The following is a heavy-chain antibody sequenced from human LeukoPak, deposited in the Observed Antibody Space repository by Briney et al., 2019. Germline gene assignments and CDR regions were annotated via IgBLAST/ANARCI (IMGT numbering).Heavy chain of an antibody. Sequence: ASVKASCKVSGYTLTELSMHWVRQAPGKGLEWMGGFDPEDGETIYAQKFQGRVTMTEDTSTDTAYMELRGLRSEDTAVYFCARGMFDNSGHYYYFYYALDVWGQGTTVTVSS. V-gene: IGHV1-24*01. CDR1: GYTLTELS. J-gene: IGHJ6*02. D-gene: IGHD3-22*01. CDR2: FDPEDGET. CDR3: ARGMFDNSGHYYYFYYALDV.